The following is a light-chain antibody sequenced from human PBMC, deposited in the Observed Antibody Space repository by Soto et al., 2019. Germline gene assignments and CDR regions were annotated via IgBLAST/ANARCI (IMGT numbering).Light chain of an antibody. Sequence: QSVLTQPASVSGSPGQSITISCTGSSSDIGGYNLVSWYQHHPGKAPKLMIFEGTKRPSGVSNRFSASKSGNTASLTISGLQAEDEADYYCSSYSSSTTYVFGTGTKVTVL. CDR2: EGT. CDR3: SSYSSSTTYV. V-gene: IGLV2-14*02. CDR1: SSDIGGYNL. J-gene: IGLJ1*01.